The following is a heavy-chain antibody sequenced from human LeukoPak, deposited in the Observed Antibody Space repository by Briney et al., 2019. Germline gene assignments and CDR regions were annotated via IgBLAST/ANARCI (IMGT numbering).Heavy chain of an antibody. CDR1: GLTLSEHA. CDR2: VRSKAYGGTT. CDR3: TRTSRGWCGNSYFDY. Sequence: GRTLRLSRTAPGLTLSEHAMTGAPHAPGRGLEGGGFVRSKAYGGTTEYAASVKGRFTIARDDSKSIAYLQMNSMKTEDTAVYYCTRTSRGWCGNSYFDYWGQGTLVTVSS. D-gene: IGHD2-21*01. V-gene: IGHV3-49*04. J-gene: IGHJ4*02.